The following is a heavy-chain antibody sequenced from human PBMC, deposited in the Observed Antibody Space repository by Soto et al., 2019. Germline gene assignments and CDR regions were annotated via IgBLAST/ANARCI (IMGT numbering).Heavy chain of an antibody. Sequence: EVQLLESGGGLVQPGGSLRLSCAASGFTFSNYAMNWVRQAPGKGLEWVSSISGSGGATYYADSVKGRFTIARDNSRSTLYLQMNSLRAEDTAVYSCARPQEGARTYCYLDIWGKGTTVTVSS. CDR3: ARPQEGARTYCYLDI. CDR1: GFTFSNYA. CDR2: ISGSGGAT. V-gene: IGHV3-23*01. J-gene: IGHJ6*03.